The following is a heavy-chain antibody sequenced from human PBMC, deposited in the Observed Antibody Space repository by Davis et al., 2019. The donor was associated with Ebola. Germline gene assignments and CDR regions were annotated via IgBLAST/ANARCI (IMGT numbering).Heavy chain of an antibody. D-gene: IGHD2-15*01. J-gene: IGHJ6*02. Sequence: SVKVSCKASGYTFTSYGISWVRQAPGQGLEWMGGIIPIFGTANYAQKFQGRVTITADKSTSTAYMELRSLRSDDTAVYYCAREGYCSGGSCYWDYYYYGMDVWGQGTTVTVSS. CDR2: IIPIFGTA. CDR1: GYTFTSYG. CDR3: AREGYCSGGSCYWDYYYYGMDV. V-gene: IGHV1-69*06.